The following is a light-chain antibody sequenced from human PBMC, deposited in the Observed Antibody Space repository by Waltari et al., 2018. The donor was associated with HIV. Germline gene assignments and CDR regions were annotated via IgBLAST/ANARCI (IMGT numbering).Light chain of an antibody. CDR3: SSYTRSSTHYV. CDR2: DVT. Sequence: QSALTQTASVSGSPGQSLTISCTGTNSDVGGYNLIPWYQHHPGRAPKLIIYDVTNRPSGVSNRFSGSKSGNTASLTISGLQAEDEADYFCSSYTRSSTHYVFGTGTKVTVL. J-gene: IGLJ1*01. CDR1: NSDVGGYNL. V-gene: IGLV2-14*03.